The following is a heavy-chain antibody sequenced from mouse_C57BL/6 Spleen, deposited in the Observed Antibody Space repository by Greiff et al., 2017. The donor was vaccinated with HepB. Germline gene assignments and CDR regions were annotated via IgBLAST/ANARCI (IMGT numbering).Heavy chain of an antibody. CDR2: IRLKSDNYAT. J-gene: IGHJ3*01. Sequence: EVQLVESGGGLVQPGGSMKLSCVASGFTFSNYWMNWVRQSPEKGLEWVAQIRLKSDNYATHYAESVKGRFTISRDDSKSSVYLQMNNLRAEDTGIYYCTVTGTEGFAYWGQRTLVTVSA. CDR3: TVTGTEGFAY. CDR1: GFTFSNYW. D-gene: IGHD4-1*01. V-gene: IGHV6-3*01.